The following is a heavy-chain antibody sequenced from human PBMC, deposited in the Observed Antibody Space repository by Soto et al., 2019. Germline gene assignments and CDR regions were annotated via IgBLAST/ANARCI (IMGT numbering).Heavy chain of an antibody. Sequence: QVQLVQSGAEVKKPGASVKVSCKASGYTFTTYAISWVRQAPGQGLEWMGRISTYNGNTKYAQKLQGRVTMTTDTSTSTAYMELRSLRSDDTAVYYCARDPQYSTSSQVFDSWGQGTLVTVSS. V-gene: IGHV1-18*01. CDR1: GYTFTTYA. CDR2: ISTYNGNT. D-gene: IGHD6-6*01. J-gene: IGHJ4*02. CDR3: ARDPQYSTSSQVFDS.